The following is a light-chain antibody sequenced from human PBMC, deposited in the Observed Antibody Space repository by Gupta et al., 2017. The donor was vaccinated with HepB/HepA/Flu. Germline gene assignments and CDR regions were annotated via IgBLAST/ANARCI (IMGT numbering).Light chain of an antibody. V-gene: IGKV3-20*01. CDR2: GTS. CDR3: QQYGSSWT. Sequence: EVVLTQSPGTLSLSPGERATLSCRASQSVSSTYLGWYQQKYGQAPRLLIYGTSTRATGIPDRFSGSGSVTDFTLTISRLEPEECAVYYCQQYGSSWTFGQGTKVEIK. J-gene: IGKJ1*01. CDR1: QSVSSTY.